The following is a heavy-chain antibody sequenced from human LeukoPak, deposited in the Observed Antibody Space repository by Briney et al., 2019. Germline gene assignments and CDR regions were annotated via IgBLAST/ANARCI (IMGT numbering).Heavy chain of an antibody. D-gene: IGHD3-22*01. CDR3: ATDREGDPSAYYLV. CDR2: ISDNGGRT. V-gene: IGHV3-23*01. J-gene: IGHJ4*02. Sequence: GGSLRLSCAASGFTFSGYAMSWVRQAPGKGLEWVSTISDNGGRTYYADSVKGRFTISRDNSKNTLFLQMNSLRAEDSAVYYCATDREGDPSAYYLVGGQGTLTTVSS. CDR1: GFTFSGYA.